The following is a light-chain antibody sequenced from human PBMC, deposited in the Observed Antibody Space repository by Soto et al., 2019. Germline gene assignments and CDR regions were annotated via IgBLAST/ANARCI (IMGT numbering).Light chain of an antibody. CDR3: QQYNNWPRT. CDR2: GAS. J-gene: IGKJ2*01. CDR1: QSVSSN. V-gene: IGKV3-15*01. Sequence: EIVMTQSPATLSVSPGERATLSCRASQSVSSNLAWYQQKPGQAPRLFIHGASTRATGIPARFSGSGSGTEFTLTISSLQSEDFAVYYCQQYNNWPRTFVQGTKLEIK.